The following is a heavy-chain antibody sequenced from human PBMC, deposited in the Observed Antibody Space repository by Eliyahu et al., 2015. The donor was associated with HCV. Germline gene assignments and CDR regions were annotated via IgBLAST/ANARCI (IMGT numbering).Heavy chain of an antibody. V-gene: IGHV3-23*01. CDR2: IGDNGAIR. CDR3: ARDRRRVDYYYMDV. D-gene: IGHD2-15*01. Sequence: EVQVLESGGGLVQPGGSLRLSCAASGFTFSSYAMIWVRQAPGKGLGWVSGIGDNGAIRYHADSVKGRFTISRDNSKNTLYLQMNSLRAEDTAVYYCARDRRRVDYYYMDVWGKGTTVTVSS. CDR1: GFTFSSYA. J-gene: IGHJ6*03.